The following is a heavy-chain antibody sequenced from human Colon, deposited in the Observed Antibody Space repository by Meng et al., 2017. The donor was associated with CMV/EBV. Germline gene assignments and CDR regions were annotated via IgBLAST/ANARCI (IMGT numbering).Heavy chain of an antibody. CDR3: ATFGGDFDY. J-gene: IGHJ4*02. D-gene: IGHD3-3*01. CDR1: GYTFNGYF. CDR2: INPVTGDT. V-gene: IGHV1-2*02. Sequence: QVQLADSGAEVQEPGASVKFSCKTSGYTFNGYFMHWVRPAPGQGLEWMGWINPVTGDTSYAQKFQVRVTMTRDTSISTAYMELSSLRSDDTAVYYCATFGGDFDYWGQGTLVTVSS.